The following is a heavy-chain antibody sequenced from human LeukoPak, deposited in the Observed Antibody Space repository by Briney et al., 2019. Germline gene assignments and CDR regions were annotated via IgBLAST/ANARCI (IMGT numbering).Heavy chain of an antibody. CDR3: AKDEIAAAGIVY. CDR2: IIPIFGTA. D-gene: IGHD6-13*01. V-gene: IGHV1-69*13. Sequence: SVKVSCKASGGTFSSYANSWVRQAPGQGLEWMGGIIPIFGTANYAQKFQGRVTITADESTSTAYMELSSLRSEDTAVYYCAKDEIAAAGIVYWGQGTLVTVSS. CDR1: GGTFSSYA. J-gene: IGHJ4*02.